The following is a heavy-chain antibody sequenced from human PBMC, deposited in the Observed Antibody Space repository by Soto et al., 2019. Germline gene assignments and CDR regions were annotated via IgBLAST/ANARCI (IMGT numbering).Heavy chain of an antibody. J-gene: IGHJ5*02. V-gene: IGHV3-74*01. CDR1: GFAFRSYW. Sequence: EVQLVESGGGLVQPGGSLRLSCAASGFAFRSYWMHWVRQVPGKGLVWVSRINNDETTTNYADSVKGRFTISSDNAENTLYLQMNSLRVEDTAVYYCASGGVGGVIVPWGQGTLVTVSS. CDR3: ASGGVGGVIVP. D-gene: IGHD3-16*01. CDR2: INNDETTT.